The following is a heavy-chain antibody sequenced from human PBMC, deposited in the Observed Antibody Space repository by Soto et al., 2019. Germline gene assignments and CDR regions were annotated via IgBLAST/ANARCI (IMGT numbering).Heavy chain of an antibody. CDR1: GFTFSNYN. V-gene: IGHV3-11*01. CDR2: IDSRGRTL. D-gene: IGHD6-6*01. Sequence: PGGSLRLSCVASGFTFSNYNMNWVRQAPGKGLEWLAFIDSRGRTLSYADSVRGRFTISRDNAENSVYLQMDSLRADDTAVYYCARQAARNYIDSWGQGNSVTVSS. CDR3: ARQAARNYIDS. J-gene: IGHJ4*02.